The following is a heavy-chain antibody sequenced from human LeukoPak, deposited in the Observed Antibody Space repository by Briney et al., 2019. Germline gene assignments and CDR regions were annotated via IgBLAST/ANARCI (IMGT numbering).Heavy chain of an antibody. CDR2: ISGSGVST. Sequence: GSLRLSCAASGFTFSSYAMSWVRQAPAKGLEWVSGISGSGVSTYYADSVKGRFTISRDNSQNTLYLQMNSLRPEGTAVYYCPRGCFFFDYWGQGTLVTVSS. CDR1: GFTFSSYA. D-gene: IGHD3-16*01. CDR3: PRGCFFFDY. J-gene: IGHJ4*02. V-gene: IGHV3-23*01.